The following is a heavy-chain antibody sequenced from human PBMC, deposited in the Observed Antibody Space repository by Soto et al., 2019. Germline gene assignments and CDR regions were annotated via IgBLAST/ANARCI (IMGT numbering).Heavy chain of an antibody. D-gene: IGHD1-26*01. J-gene: IGHJ6*02. CDR2: LSASGATT. CDR1: GFTFSTYA. V-gene: IGHV3-23*01. CDR3: AKGLSGSQYSYYGMDV. Sequence: EVQLLESGGGLVQPGGSLRLSCAASGFTFSTYAMTWVRQAPGKGLKWVSALSASGATTYHADSVKGRFTISRDNSENTLYLQMNSRRAEDTAVYYCAKGLSGSQYSYYGMDVWGQGTTVTVSS.